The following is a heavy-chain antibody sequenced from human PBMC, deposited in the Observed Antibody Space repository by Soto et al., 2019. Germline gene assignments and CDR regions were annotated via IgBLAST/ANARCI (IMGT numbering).Heavy chain of an antibody. CDR1: GFPFDSYG. Sequence: PGGSLRLSCVASGFPFDSYGIHWVRRAPGKGLEWVATIGFAGNNKYYADSVKGRFTISRDNSENTLYLHINSLKVDDTAMYYCARAHSTGWNYFDYWGPGTLVTVSS. J-gene: IGHJ4*02. V-gene: IGHV3-33*01. CDR2: IGFAGNNK. D-gene: IGHD6-19*01. CDR3: ARAHSTGWNYFDY.